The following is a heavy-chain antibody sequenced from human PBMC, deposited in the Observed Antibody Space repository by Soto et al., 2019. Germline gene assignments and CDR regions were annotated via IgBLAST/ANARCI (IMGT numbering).Heavy chain of an antibody. D-gene: IGHD2-15*01. CDR3: AIVDHCCSGGSCYSEYFDY. J-gene: IGHJ4*02. V-gene: IGHV3-23*01. CDR1: GFTFSSYA. Sequence: EVQLLESGGGLVQPGGSLRLSCAASGFTFSSYAMSWVRQAPGKGLEWVSAISGSGGSTYYADSVKGRFTISRDNSKNTLYLQMNSLRAEDTAVYDCAIVDHCCSGGSCYSEYFDYLGQGTLVTVSS. CDR2: ISGSGGST.